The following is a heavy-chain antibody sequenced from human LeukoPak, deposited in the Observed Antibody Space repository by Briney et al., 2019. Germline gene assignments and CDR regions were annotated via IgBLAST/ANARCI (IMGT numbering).Heavy chain of an antibody. Sequence: GGPLRLSCAASGFTFSSYAMSWVRQAPGKGLEWVSGITGSGGKTYYADSVKGRFTISRDNSKNTLFLQMNSLRAEDTAVYYCAKRDYYESSGYSPLFDYWGQGTLVTVSS. D-gene: IGHD3-22*01. CDR3: AKRDYYESSGYSPLFDY. CDR2: ITGSGGKT. V-gene: IGHV3-23*01. J-gene: IGHJ4*02. CDR1: GFTFSSYA.